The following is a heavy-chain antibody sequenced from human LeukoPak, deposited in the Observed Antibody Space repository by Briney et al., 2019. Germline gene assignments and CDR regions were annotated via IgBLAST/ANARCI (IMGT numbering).Heavy chain of an antibody. D-gene: IGHD1-7*01. CDR1: GFTFNSYW. CDR3: ARDGDYDWNYRSGFDY. J-gene: IGHJ4*02. Sequence: GGSLRLSCAASGFTFNSYWMAWVRQAPWKGLEWVANIKQDGNKKYYVDSVKGRFTISRDNAKNSLYLQMNSLRVEDTAVYYCARDGDYDWNYRSGFDYWGQGTLVTVSS. CDR2: IKQDGNKK. V-gene: IGHV3-7*01.